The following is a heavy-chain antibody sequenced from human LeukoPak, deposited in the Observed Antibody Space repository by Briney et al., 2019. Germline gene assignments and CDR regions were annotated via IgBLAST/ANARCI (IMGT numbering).Heavy chain of an antibody. V-gene: IGHV4-61*02. CDR2: ISISGST. CDR1: AGSISSGSYY. Sequence: PSETLSLTCTVSAGSISSGSYYWSWIRQPAGKGLEWIGRISISGSTNYNPSLKNRVTISVDTSKSQFSPKLISATAADTAVYYCARASAWFDPWGQGTLVTVSS. CDR3: ARASAWFDP. J-gene: IGHJ5*02.